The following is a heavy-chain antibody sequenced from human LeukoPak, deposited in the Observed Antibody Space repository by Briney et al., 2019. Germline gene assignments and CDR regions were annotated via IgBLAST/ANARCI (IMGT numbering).Heavy chain of an antibody. Sequence: GGALRLSCADSGFTFSSYAMSGVGQAPGKGRECVSAMSGRGGSTYYADSVKGGFTISRDNSKKTLYMQMNRLRAEDTAVYYRAKRGSQAAPSSYFYYYYMDVWGKGTTVTVSS. V-gene: IGHV3-23*01. CDR2: MSGRGGST. J-gene: IGHJ6*03. D-gene: IGHD2-2*01. CDR3: AKRGSQAAPSSYFYYYYMDV. CDR1: GFTFSSYA.